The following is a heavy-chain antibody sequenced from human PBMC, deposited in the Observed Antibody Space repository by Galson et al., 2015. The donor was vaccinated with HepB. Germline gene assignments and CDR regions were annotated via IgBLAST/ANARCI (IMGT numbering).Heavy chain of an antibody. CDR3: AKEPLGYSSSWSPV. D-gene: IGHD6-13*01. Sequence: SLRLSCAASGFTFSSYGMHWVRQAPGKGLEWVAVIWYDGSNKYYADSVKGRFTISRDNSKNTLYLQMNSLRAEDTAVYYCAKEPLGYSSSWSPVWGQGTLVTVSS. J-gene: IGHJ4*02. CDR1: GFTFSSYG. V-gene: IGHV3-33*06. CDR2: IWYDGSNK.